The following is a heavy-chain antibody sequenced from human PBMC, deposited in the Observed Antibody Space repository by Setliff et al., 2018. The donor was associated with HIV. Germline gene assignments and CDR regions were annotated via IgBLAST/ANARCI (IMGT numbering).Heavy chain of an antibody. D-gene: IGHD3-22*01. Sequence: GESLKISCADSGFTFSSYGMHWVRQAPGKGLEWVAVISYDGSNKYYADSVKGRFTISRDNSKNTLYLQMNSLRAEDTAVYYCAKGVERGYYYDSSGLDGAFDIWGQGTMVTVSS. V-gene: IGHV3-30*18. CDR2: ISYDGSNK. J-gene: IGHJ3*02. CDR3: AKGVERGYYYDSSGLDGAFDI. CDR1: GFTFSSYG.